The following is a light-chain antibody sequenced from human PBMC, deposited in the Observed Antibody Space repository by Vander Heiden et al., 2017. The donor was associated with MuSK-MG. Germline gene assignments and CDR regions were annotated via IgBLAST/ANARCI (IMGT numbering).Light chain of an antibody. CDR3: CSYAGSYTFEV. Sequence: QSALTQPRPVSGSPGQSVTISCTGTSSDVGGYNYVSWYQQHPGKAPKLMLYDVSKRPSGVPDRFSGSKSGNTASLTISGLQAEDEADYYCCSYAGSYTFEVFGTGTKVTVL. V-gene: IGLV2-11*01. CDR1: SSDVGGYNY. J-gene: IGLJ1*01. CDR2: DVS.